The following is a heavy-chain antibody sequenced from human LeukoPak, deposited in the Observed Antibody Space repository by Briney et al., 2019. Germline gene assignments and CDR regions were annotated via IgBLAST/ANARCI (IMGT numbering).Heavy chain of an antibody. CDR1: GGSISGYY. CDR3: ARGPPLIVVVPAAPDY. CDR2: IYYSGST. J-gene: IGHJ4*02. V-gene: IGHV4-59*01. Sequence: SETLSLTCTVSGGSISGYYWSWIRQIPGKGLEWIGYIYYSGSTDYNSSLKRRVTISLDTSKSQLSLKLSSVTAADTAVYYCARGPPLIVVVPAAPDYWGQGTLVTVSS. D-gene: IGHD2-2*01.